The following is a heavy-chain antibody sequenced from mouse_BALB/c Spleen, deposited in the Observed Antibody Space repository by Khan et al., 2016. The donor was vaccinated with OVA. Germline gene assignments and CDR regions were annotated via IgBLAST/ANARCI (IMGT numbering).Heavy chain of an antibody. CDR3: ARDDYFVGDAMDY. J-gene: IGHJ4*01. Sequence: QVQLQQSGPELVKPGASVRISCKAAGYTFRTYYIHWVKQRPGQGLEWIGWIYPGNVNTKYNERFKGKATLTADKSSTTAYMHLSSLTSEDSAVYFSARDDYFVGDAMDYWGQGSSVTVSS. V-gene: IGHV1S56*01. CDR1: GYTFRTYY. D-gene: IGHD2-4*01. CDR2: IYPGNVNT.